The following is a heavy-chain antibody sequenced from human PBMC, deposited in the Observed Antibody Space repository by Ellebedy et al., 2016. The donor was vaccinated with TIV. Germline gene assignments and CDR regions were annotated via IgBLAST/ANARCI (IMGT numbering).Heavy chain of an antibody. CDR3: ARDLGLIDAFDV. V-gene: IGHV4-59*01. Sequence: GSLRLSXTVSGDPMTDYYWSWVRQAPGKGLEWIGFIYHSGNTNSNPSLKSRVTMSMDTSKNHFSLKLTSVTAADSAMYYCARDLGLIDAFDVWGQGTMVTVSS. CDR2: IYHSGNT. CDR1: GDPMTDYY. J-gene: IGHJ3*01. D-gene: IGHD3-16*01.